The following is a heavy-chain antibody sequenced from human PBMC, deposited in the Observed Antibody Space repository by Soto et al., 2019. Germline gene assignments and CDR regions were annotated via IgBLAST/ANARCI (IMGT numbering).Heavy chain of an antibody. D-gene: IGHD1-1*01. CDR2: IFSNDEK. CDR1: GFSLSNARMG. V-gene: IGHV2-26*01. CDR3: ARTRVRPSYYGMDV. Sequence: SGPTLVNPTETLTLTCTVSGFSLSNARMGVSWIRQPPGKALEWLAHIFSNDEKSYSTSLKSRLTISKDTSKSQVVLTMTNMDPVDTATYYCARTRVRPSYYGMDVWGQGTTVTVSS. J-gene: IGHJ6*02.